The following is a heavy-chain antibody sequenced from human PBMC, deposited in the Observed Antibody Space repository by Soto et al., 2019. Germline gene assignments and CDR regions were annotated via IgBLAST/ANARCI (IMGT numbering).Heavy chain of an antibody. CDR2: FDPEDGET. D-gene: IGHD3-10*01. CDR3: ATTEGSGSRPPYYFDY. V-gene: IGHV1-24*01. Sequence: GASVKVSCKVSGYTLTELSMHWVRQAPGKGLEWMGGFDPEDGETIYAQKFQGRVTMTEDTSTDTAYMELSSLRSEDTAVYYCATTEGSGSRPPYYFDYWGKGTLVTVAS. J-gene: IGHJ4*02. CDR1: GYTLTELS.